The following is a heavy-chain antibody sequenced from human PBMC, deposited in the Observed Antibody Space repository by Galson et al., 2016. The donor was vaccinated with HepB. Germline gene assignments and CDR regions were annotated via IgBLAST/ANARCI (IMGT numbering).Heavy chain of an antibody. CDR1: GFTFSDDY. CDR2: IDSSSTYT. D-gene: IGHD1-1*01. Sequence: SLRLSCAVSGFTFSDDYMSWLRQAPGQGLEWISYIDSSSTYTNYADSVKGRFTISRDNAKNLVYLQMNSLRAEDTAVYYCARDERYGYFDPWGRGTLVTVSS. V-gene: IGHV3-11*06. J-gene: IGHJ2*01. CDR3: ARDERYGYFDP.